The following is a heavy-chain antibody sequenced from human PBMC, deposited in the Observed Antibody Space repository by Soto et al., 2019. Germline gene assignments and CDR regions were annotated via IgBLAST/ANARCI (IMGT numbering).Heavy chain of an antibody. Sequence: SETLSLTCTVSGDSISSVDHYWSWIRQPPGKGLEWMGYIYHSGSTHYNPSLNSRLTISIDTSTNRFSLNLTSVTAADTAVYYCAGPGYSSQGYWGQGALVTVSS. J-gene: IGHJ4*02. D-gene: IGHD5-18*01. V-gene: IGHV4-30-4*01. CDR1: GDSISSVDHY. CDR3: AGPGYSSQGY. CDR2: IYHSGST.